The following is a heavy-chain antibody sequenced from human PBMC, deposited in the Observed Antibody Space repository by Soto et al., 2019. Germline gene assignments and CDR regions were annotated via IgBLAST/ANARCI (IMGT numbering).Heavy chain of an antibody. D-gene: IGHD2-15*01. CDR1: CYSVTSSDYY. CDR2: MFYSGLT. Sequence: SETLSLSCSVSCYSVTSSDYYWAWIRQPPGKGLEWIGSMFYSGLTYYNPSLKSRVTLSVDTSKNQFSVRLNSVSAADTAVYYCAPLSVSLSGPYGIHVWGQGTTVTVSS. V-gene: IGHV4-39*01. J-gene: IGHJ6*02. CDR3: APLSVSLSGPYGIHV.